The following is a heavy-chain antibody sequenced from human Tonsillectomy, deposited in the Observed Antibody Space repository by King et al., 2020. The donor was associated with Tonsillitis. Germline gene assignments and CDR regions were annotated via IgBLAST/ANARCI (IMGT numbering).Heavy chain of an antibody. CDR2: LNTDNGNP. CDR3: ARGSRGSGKCYNLGSYCYYGMDV. CDR1: GYTFTIYA. D-gene: IGHD3-10*01. J-gene: IGHJ6*02. Sequence: QLVQSGAEVKRPGASVKVSCKASGYTFTIYAIHWVRQAPGQRLEWMGWLNTDNGNPKYSQKFQGRVTITRDTSASTAYMELTRLRSEDTAVYYCARGSRGSGKCYNLGSYCYYGMDVWGQGTTVTVSS. V-gene: IGHV1-3*04.